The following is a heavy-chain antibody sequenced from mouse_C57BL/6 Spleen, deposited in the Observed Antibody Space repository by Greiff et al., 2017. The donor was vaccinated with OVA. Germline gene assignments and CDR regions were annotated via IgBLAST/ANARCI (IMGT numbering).Heavy chain of an antibody. CDR2: IDPSDSYT. V-gene: IGHV1-69*01. Sequence: QVQLQQPGAELVMPGASVKLSCKASGYTFTSCWMHWVKQRPGQGLEWIGEIDPSDSYTNYNQKFKGKSTLTVHKSSSTAYMQLSSLTSEDSAVYYCARPSWNWYFDVWGTGTTVTVSS. J-gene: IGHJ1*03. CDR3: ARPSWNWYFDV. CDR1: GYTFTSCW.